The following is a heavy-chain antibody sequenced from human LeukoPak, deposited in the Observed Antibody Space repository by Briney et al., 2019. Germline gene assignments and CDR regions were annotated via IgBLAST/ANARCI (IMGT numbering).Heavy chain of an antibody. Sequence: ASAKVSCKASGYTFTGYFMHWVRQAPGQGLEWMGWINANSGGTNYAQKCQGRVTMTRDTSISTAYMELSRLRSQDTAVYYCARDKGITAIVTQWGQGTIVTVSS. CDR2: INANSGGT. CDR1: GYTFTGYF. J-gene: IGHJ4*02. D-gene: IGHD5-18*01. CDR3: ARDKGITAIVTQ. V-gene: IGHV1-2*02.